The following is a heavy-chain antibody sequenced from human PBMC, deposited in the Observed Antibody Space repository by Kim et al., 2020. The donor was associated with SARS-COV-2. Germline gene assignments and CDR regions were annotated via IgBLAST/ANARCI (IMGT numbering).Heavy chain of an antibody. J-gene: IGHJ4*02. Sequence: GGSLRLSCAASGFTFSAYAMTWVRQAPGKGLEWVSFISASGGSIYHADSVKGRFTISRDNAKNSVSLQMNSLREEDTAVYYCAKRGDYIDFGGKGTLDT. CDR2: ISASGGSI. CDR1: GFTFSAYA. CDR3: AKRGDYIDF. D-gene: IGHD3-16*01. V-gene: IGHV3-48*02.